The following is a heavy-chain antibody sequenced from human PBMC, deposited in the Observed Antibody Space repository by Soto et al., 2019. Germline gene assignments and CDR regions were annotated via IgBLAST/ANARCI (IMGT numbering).Heavy chain of an antibody. CDR1: GGSISSSSYY. Sequence: QLQLQESGPGLVKPSETLSLTCTVSGGSISSSSYYWGWIRQPPGKGLEWIGSIYYSGSTYYNPSLKSRVTISVDTSKNQLSLKLSSVTAADTAVYYCARQVTAAGKGEFDYWGQGTLVTVSS. D-gene: IGHD6-13*01. V-gene: IGHV4-39*01. CDR2: IYYSGST. J-gene: IGHJ4*02. CDR3: ARQVTAAGKGEFDY.